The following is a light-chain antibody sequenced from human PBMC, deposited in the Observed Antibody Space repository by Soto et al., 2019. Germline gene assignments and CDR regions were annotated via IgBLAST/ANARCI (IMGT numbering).Light chain of an antibody. V-gene: IGLV1-44*01. CDR1: GSSIGTNT. Sequence: QSVLTQPPSASGTPGQRVSISCSGSGSSIGTNTVNWYRQLPGTAPKLLIYANNQRPSGVPDRFSSSKSGTSASLAISGLQSEDEAEYYCAAWDGSLNNVLFGGGTKVTVL. CDR2: ANN. J-gene: IGLJ2*01. CDR3: AAWDGSLNNVL.